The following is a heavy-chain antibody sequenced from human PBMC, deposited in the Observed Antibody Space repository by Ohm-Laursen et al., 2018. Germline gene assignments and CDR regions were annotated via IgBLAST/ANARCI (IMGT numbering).Heavy chain of an antibody. V-gene: IGHV3-21*04. J-gene: IGHJ3*02. CDR1: GFTFSGYW. CDR2: ISSSSSYI. CDR3: ARDGGSYQDDVFDI. D-gene: IGHD3-16*01. Sequence: SLRLSCTASGFTFSGYWMSWVRQAPGKGLEWVSSISSSSSYIYYADSVQGRFTISRDNAKNSLYLQMNSLRAEDTAVYYCARDGGSYQDDVFDIWGQGTMVTVSS.